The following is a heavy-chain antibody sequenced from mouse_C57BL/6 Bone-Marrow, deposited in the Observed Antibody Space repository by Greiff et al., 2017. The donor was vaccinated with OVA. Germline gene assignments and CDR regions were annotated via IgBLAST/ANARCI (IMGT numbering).Heavy chain of an antibody. CDR3: TIDYVYAMDY. Sequence: QVQLKQPGAELVKPGASVKLSRKASGYTFTSYWMHWVKQRPGQGLEWIGMIHPNSGSTNYNEKFKSKATLTVDKSSSTAYMQLSSLTSEDSAVYFCTIDYVYAMDYWGQGTSVTVSS. CDR1: GYTFTSYW. CDR2: IHPNSGST. D-gene: IGHD2-4*01. V-gene: IGHV1-64*01. J-gene: IGHJ4*01.